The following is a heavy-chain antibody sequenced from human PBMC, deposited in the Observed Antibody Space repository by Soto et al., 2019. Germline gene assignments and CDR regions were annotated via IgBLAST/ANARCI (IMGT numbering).Heavy chain of an antibody. CDR2: ISGSGGAT. Sequence: GGSLRLSCAATGFTFSTYAMNWVRQAPGKGLEWVSAISGSGGATYYTDSVRGRFTISRDNSKSTLYLQMNSLRAEDTAIYYCAKNLAGGVMVASTDYWGRGTLVTVSS. CDR1: GFTFSTYA. V-gene: IGHV3-23*01. D-gene: IGHD3-16*02. CDR3: AKNLAGGVMVASTDY. J-gene: IGHJ4*02.